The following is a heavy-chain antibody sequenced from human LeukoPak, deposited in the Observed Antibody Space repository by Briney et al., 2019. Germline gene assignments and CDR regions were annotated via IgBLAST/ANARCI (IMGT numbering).Heavy chain of an antibody. J-gene: IGHJ3*02. CDR2: ISHDGSNE. CDR1: GFIFDNFG. CDR3: AKVGKGQLLEAFDI. Sequence: PGRSLRLSCAASGFIFDNFGMHWVRQVPGKGLEWLALISHDGSNEYYGDFVKGRFTTSRDNSKNTVYLQMNALRPEDTAMYYCAKVGKGQLLEAFDIWGQGTMVTVSS. D-gene: IGHD2-2*01. V-gene: IGHV3-30*18.